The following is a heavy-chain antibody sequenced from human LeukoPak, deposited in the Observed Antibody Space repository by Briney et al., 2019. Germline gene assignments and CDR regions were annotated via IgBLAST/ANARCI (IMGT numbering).Heavy chain of an antibody. CDR2: INPNNGDT. J-gene: IGHJ3*02. D-gene: IGHD3-22*01. CDR3: ASSRRYYYDTSGPDAFDI. CDR1: GYTFTSYD. V-gene: IGHV1-2*02. Sequence: GASVKVSCKASGYTFTSYDINWVRQAPGQGLEWMGWINPNNGDTSYAQNFQGGVTMTRDTSISTAYMELSRLRSDDTAVYYCASSRRYYYDTSGPDAFDIWGQGTMVTVSS.